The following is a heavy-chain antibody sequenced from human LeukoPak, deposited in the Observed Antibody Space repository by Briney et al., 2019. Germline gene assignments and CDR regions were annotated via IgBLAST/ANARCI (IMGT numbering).Heavy chain of an antibody. J-gene: IGHJ4*02. CDR3: ARGLYYDILTGYYNPIDY. CDR2: ISSSSSYI. V-gene: IGHV3-21*01. CDR1: GFTFSSYS. D-gene: IGHD3-9*01. Sequence: PGGSLRLSCAASGFTFSSYSMNWVRQAPGKGLEWVSSISSSSSYIYYADSVKGRFTISRDNAKNSLYLQMNSLRAEDTAVYYCARGLYYDILTGYYNPIDYWGQGTLVTVSS.